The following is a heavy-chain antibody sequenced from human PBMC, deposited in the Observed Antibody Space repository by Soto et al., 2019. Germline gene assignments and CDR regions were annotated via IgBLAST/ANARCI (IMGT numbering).Heavy chain of an antibody. CDR1: GGSISSYY. V-gene: IGHV4-59*01. Sequence: PSETLSLTCTVSGGSISSYYWSWIRQPPGKGLEWIGYIYYSGSTNYNPSLKSRVTISVDTSKNQFSLKLSSVTAADTAVYYCARDQTYGGNPNWYFDLWGRGALVTVSS. CDR3: ARDQTYGGNPNWYFDL. J-gene: IGHJ2*01. D-gene: IGHD4-17*01. CDR2: IYYSGST.